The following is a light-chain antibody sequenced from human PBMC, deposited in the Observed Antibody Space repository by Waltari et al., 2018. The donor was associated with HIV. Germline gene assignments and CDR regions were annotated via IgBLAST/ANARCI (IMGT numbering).Light chain of an antibody. V-gene: IGLV2-14*01. CDR3: SSYAGSSIFVV. J-gene: IGLJ2*01. Sequence: SVLTQPPSVSGSPGPSITISCPGPCSDLAGYNYVSWYQQDPGKAPKLLIYEVGNRPSGVSDRFSGSRSGNTASLTISGLQAEDEADYFCSSYAGSSIFVVFGGGTKLTVL. CDR1: CSDLAGYNY. CDR2: EVG.